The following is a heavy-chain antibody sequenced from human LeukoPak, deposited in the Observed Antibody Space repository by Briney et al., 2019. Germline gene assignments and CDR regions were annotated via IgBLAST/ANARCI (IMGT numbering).Heavy chain of an antibody. V-gene: IGHV1-2*06. J-gene: IGHJ1*01. CDR2: INPNSGGT. CDR3: AAGVSSSSSDEFFQH. CDR1: GYTFTGYY. Sequence: ASVKVSCKASGYTFTGYYMHWVRQAPGQGLEWMGRINPNSGGTNYAHKFQGRVTMSRDTSISTAYMELTRLRSDDTAVYYCAAGVSSSSSDEFFQHWGQGTLVTVSS. D-gene: IGHD6-6*01.